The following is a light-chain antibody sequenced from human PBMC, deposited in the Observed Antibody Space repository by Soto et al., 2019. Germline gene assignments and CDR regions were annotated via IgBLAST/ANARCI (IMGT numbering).Light chain of an antibody. J-gene: IGKJ5*01. Sequence: EIVLTQSPGTLSLSPGERATLSCRASQSVPRSYLAWYQQKPGQAPRLLIYGTSSRATGIPDRFSGSGSGTDFTLTISRLEPEDFAVFYCQQYGSSPFTFGQGTRLEIK. CDR1: QSVPRSY. CDR3: QQYGSSPFT. CDR2: GTS. V-gene: IGKV3-20*01.